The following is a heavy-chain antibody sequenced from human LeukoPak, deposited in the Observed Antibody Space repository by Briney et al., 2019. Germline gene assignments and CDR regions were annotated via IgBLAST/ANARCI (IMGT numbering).Heavy chain of an antibody. V-gene: IGHV4-59*12. CDR2: IYYSGST. CDR1: GGSISSYY. J-gene: IGHJ4*02. CDR3: AREGRGDSSGYYYEFDY. Sequence: SETLSLTCTVSGGSISSYYWSWIRQPPGKGLEWIGYIYYSGSTNYNPSLKSRVTISVDTSKNQFSLKLSSVTAADTAVYYCAREGRGDSSGYYYEFDYWGQGTLVTVSS. D-gene: IGHD3-22*01.